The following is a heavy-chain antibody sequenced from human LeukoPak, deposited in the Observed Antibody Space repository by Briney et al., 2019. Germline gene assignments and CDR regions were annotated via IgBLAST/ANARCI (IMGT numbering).Heavy chain of an antibody. CDR1: GGTFSSYA. CDR3: ARDGSGWYSQLDY. V-gene: IGHV1-69*04. D-gene: IGHD6-19*01. CDR2: IIPILGIA. Sequence: GASVKVSFKASGGTFSSYAISWVRQAPGQGLEWMGRIIPILGIANYAQKFQGRVTITADKSTSTAYMELSSLRSEDTAVYYCARDGSGWYSQLDYWGQGTLVTVSS. J-gene: IGHJ4*02.